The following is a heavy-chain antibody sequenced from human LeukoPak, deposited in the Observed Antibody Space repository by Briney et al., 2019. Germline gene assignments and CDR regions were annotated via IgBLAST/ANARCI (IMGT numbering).Heavy chain of an antibody. CDR1: GGSITNYY. J-gene: IGHJ6*03. Sequence: SETLSLTCTVSGGSITNYYWTWIRQPPGKGLEWIGYIHYSGSTNYNPSLKSRVTISVDTSKNQFSLKLSSVTAADTAVYYCARASITYYYYYYMGVWGKGTTVTVSS. CDR2: IHYSGST. CDR3: ARASITYYYYYYMGV. D-gene: IGHD1-14*01. V-gene: IGHV4-59*01.